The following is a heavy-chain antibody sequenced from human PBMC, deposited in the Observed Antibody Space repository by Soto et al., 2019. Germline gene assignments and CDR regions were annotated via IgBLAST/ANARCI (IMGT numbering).Heavy chain of an antibody. CDR3: AKASIAAAGIGPFDY. J-gene: IGHJ4*02. CDR2: ISSSSSYI. D-gene: IGHD6-13*01. Sequence: GGSLRLSCAASGLTFSSYSMNWVRQAPGKGLEWVSSISSSSSYIYYADSVKGRFTISRDNAKNSLYLQMNSLRAEDTALYYCAKASIAAAGIGPFDYWGQGTLVTVSS. V-gene: IGHV3-21*04. CDR1: GLTFSSYS.